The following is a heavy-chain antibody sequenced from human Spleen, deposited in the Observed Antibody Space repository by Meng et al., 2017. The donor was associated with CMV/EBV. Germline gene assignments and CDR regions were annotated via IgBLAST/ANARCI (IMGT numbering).Heavy chain of an antibody. D-gene: IGHD3-10*01. CDR1: GFNLDDYA. Sequence: GESLKISCAASGFNLDDYAMHWVRQAPGEGLEWVSLISWDGGTTYYADAVRGRFTISRDNNKDSLYLQMNCLRTEDTALYYCVKDYYYGFQGMDVWGQGTTVTVSS. CDR2: ISWDGGTT. CDR3: VKDYYYGFQGMDV. V-gene: IGHV3-43D*04. J-gene: IGHJ6*02.